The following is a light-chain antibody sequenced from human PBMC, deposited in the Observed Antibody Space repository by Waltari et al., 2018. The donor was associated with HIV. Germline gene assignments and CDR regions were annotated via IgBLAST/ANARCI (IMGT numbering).Light chain of an antibody. CDR2: KNY. J-gene: IGLJ1*01. Sequence: QSVLTQPPSASGPPGQRVNISCSGSSSNIGNDNVYWYQQLPGTAPKLLIYKNYQRPSGVPDRFAGSKSGTSASLAISGLRSEDEADYYCVGWDASLSAYVFGTGTKVTIL. CDR3: VGWDASLSAYV. CDR1: SSNIGNDN. V-gene: IGLV1-47*01.